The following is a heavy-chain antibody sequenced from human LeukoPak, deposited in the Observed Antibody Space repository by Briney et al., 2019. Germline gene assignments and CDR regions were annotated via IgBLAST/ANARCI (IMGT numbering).Heavy chain of an antibody. V-gene: IGHV3-23*01. J-gene: IGHJ4*02. Sequence: PGGSLRLSCAASGFTFSSYAMSWVRQAPGKGLEWVSAISGSGGSTYYADYVKGRFTISRDNSKNTLYLQMNSLRAEDTAVYYCAKQRWLQLTEFDYWGQGTLVTVSS. CDR1: GFTFSSYA. CDR2: ISGSGGST. D-gene: IGHD5-24*01. CDR3: AKQRWLQLTEFDY.